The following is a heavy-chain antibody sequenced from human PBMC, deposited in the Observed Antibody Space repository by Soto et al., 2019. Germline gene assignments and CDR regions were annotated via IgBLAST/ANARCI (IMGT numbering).Heavy chain of an antibody. CDR1: GDSMKTHY. D-gene: IGHD2-2*01. CDR2: IYYNGAT. Sequence: PSETLSLTCSVSGDSMKTHYWSWIRQPPGKGLECIGNIYYNGATNYNPSLQSRVTISVDTSKKQFSLRLTSVTAADTATYYCARVVPGAEYFYALDVWGPGTSVTVSS. J-gene: IGHJ6*02. V-gene: IGHV4-59*11. CDR3: ARVVPGAEYFYALDV.